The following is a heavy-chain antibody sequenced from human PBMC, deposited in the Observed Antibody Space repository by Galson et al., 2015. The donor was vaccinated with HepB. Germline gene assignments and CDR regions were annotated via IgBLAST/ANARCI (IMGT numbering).Heavy chain of an antibody. CDR2: IKSKTDGGTT. J-gene: IGHJ6*02. D-gene: IGHD2-21*02. CDR1: GFTFSNAW. V-gene: IGHV3-15*07. CDR3: TTDPYCGGDCSYYYYYYGMDV. Sequence: SLRLSCAASGFTFSNAWMNWVRQAPGKGLEWVGRIKSKTDGGTTDYAAPGKGRFTITRANSKNKLYLQMNSLKTEDTAVYYCTTDPYCGGDCSYYYYYYGMDVGGQGTTVTVSS.